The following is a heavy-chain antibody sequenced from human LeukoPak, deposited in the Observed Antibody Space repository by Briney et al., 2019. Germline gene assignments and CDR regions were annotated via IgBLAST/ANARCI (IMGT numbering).Heavy chain of an antibody. CDR3: ARDRGSSSFWFDP. Sequence: SETLSLTCTVSGDSITTGNYYWSWVRQPAGKGLEWIGRVYTSGATNSNPSLKSRVTISVDTSKNQFSLKLSSVTAADTAVYYCARDRGSSSFWFDPWGQGTLVTVSS. CDR1: GDSITTGNYY. V-gene: IGHV4-61*02. D-gene: IGHD6-13*01. J-gene: IGHJ5*02. CDR2: VYTSGAT.